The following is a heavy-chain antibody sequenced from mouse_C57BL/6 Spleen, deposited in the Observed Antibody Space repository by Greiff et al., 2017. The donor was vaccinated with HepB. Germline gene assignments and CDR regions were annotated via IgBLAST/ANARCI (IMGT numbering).Heavy chain of an antibody. CDR3: ARSNWSYWYFDV. V-gene: IGHV1-81*01. Sequence: QVQLQQSGAELARPGASVTLSCKASGYTFTSYGISWVKQRTGQGLEWIGEIYPRSGNTYYNEKFKGKATLTADKSSSTAYMELRSLTSEDSAVYFCARSNWSYWYFDVWGTGTTVTVSS. CDR1: GYTFTSYG. D-gene: IGHD4-1*01. J-gene: IGHJ1*03. CDR2: IYPRSGNT.